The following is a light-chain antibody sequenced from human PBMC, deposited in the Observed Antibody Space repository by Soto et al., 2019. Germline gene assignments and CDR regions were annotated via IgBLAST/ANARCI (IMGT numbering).Light chain of an antibody. J-gene: IGKJ3*01. CDR3: QQYNNWPRT. Sequence: ELVMTQSPATLSVSPGERATLSCRASPGASSKLGWYQQKPGQAPMLLIYGASIRATGIPARFSGIGSGTEVTLTISSLQSEDFAVYYCQQYNNWPRTFGAGTNVDS. V-gene: IGKV3-15*01. CDR2: GAS. CDR1: PGASSK.